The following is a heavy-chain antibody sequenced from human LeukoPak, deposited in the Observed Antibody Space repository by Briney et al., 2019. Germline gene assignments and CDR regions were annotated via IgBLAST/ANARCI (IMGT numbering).Heavy chain of an antibody. V-gene: IGHV3-7*01. J-gene: IGHJ4*02. Sequence: GGSLRLSCAASGFTFSSYWMSWVRQAPGKGLEWVANIKQDGSEKYYADSVKGRFTISRDNSKNTLYLQMNSLRAEDTAVYYCAKDTQSSGYLDYFDYWGQGTLVTVSS. CDR3: AKDTQSSGYLDYFDY. D-gene: IGHD3-22*01. CDR2: IKQDGSEK. CDR1: GFTFSSYW.